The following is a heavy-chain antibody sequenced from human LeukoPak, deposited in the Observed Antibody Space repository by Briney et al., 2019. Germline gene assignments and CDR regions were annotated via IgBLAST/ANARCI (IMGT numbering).Heavy chain of an antibody. D-gene: IGHD3-22*01. CDR3: ARVKDYYALRD. Sequence: ASVKVSCKASGGTFSSYAISWVRQAPGQGLEWMGRIIPIFGTANYAQKFQGRVTITADKSTSTAYMELSSLRSEDTAVYYCARVKDYYALRDWGQGTLVTVSS. J-gene: IGHJ4*02. V-gene: IGHV1-69*06. CDR2: IIPIFGTA. CDR1: GGTFSSYA.